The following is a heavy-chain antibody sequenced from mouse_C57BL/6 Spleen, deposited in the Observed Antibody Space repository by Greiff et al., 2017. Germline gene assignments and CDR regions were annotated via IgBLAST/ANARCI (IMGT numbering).Heavy chain of an antibody. Sequence: DVQLQESGGGLVQPGGSMKLSCAASGFTFSDAWMDWVRQSPEKGLEWVAEIRNKANNHATYYAESVKGRFTISRDDSKSSVYLQMNSLRAEDTGIYYCTRPDGSSGGFDDWGQGTTLTVSS. V-gene: IGHV6-6*01. CDR3: TRPDGSSGGFDD. J-gene: IGHJ2*01. CDR1: GFTFSDAW. CDR2: IRNKANNHAT. D-gene: IGHD1-1*01.